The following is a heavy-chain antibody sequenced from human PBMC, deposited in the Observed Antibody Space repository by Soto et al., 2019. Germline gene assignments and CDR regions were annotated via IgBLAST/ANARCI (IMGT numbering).Heavy chain of an antibody. J-gene: IGHJ5*02. CDR3: VGAAMCTGKGFEA. D-gene: IGHD3-9*01. Sequence: QVQLVESGGGVVQPGSSLRLSCAASGVSFSSYTIHWVRQTPGRGLQWVAVTSYDGTNKYYADSVRGRFTISRDNSNSTLYLQMNNLRADETAVYCCVGAAMCTGKGFEAWGQGTLLTVSS. CDR2: TSYDGTNK. V-gene: IGHV3-30*04. CDR1: GVSFSSYT.